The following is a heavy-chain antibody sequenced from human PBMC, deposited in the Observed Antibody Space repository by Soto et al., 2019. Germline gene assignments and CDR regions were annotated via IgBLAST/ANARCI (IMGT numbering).Heavy chain of an antibody. D-gene: IGHD6-13*01. Sequence: PGGSLRLSCAASGFTFSSYAMSWVRQAPGKGLEWVSAISGSGGSTYYADSVKGRLTISRDNSKNTLYLQMNSLRAEDTAVYYWAYILRGAAAGRRTDYWGQGTLVTVYS. CDR3: AYILRGAAAGRRTDY. V-gene: IGHV3-23*01. CDR1: GFTFSSYA. CDR2: ISGSGGST. J-gene: IGHJ4*02.